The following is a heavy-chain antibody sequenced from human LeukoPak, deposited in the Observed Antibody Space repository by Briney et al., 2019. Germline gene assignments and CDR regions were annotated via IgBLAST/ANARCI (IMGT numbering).Heavy chain of an antibody. CDR3: ARGHTGQNWFDP. CDR1: GGSISSYY. D-gene: IGHD2-8*02. J-gene: IGHJ5*02. CDR2: IYYSGST. V-gene: IGHV4-59*08. Sequence: SSETLSLTCTVSGGSISSYYWSWIRQPPGKGLEWIGYIYYSGSTNYNPSLKSRVTVSLDTAKNQYSLQLSSVSAADTAIYYCARGHTGQNWFDPWGQGTLVTVSS.